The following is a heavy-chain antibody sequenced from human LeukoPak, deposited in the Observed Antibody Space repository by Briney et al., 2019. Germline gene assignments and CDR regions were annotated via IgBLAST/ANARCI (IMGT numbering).Heavy chain of an antibody. J-gene: IGHJ4*02. Sequence: GGSLRLSCAASGFTFSSYSMNWVRQAPGKGLEWVSSISSSSSYIYYADSVKGRFTISRDNAKNSLYLQMNSLRAEDTAVYYCARDDYYGSGSYYEGWDYFDYWGQGTLVTVSS. D-gene: IGHD3-10*01. CDR2: ISSSSSYI. CDR3: ARDDYYGSGSYYEGWDYFDY. V-gene: IGHV3-21*01. CDR1: GFTFSSYS.